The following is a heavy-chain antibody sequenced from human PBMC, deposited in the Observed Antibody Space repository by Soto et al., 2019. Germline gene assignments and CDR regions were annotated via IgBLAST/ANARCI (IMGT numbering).Heavy chain of an antibody. J-gene: IGHJ6*02. V-gene: IGHV1-69*13. CDR3: ASASQGLYAMDV. Sequence: SVKVSCKASGGTFSSYAISWVRQAPGQGLEWMGGIIPIFGTANYAQKFQGRVTITADESTSTAYMELSSLRSEDTAVYYCASASQGLYAMDVWGQGTTVTVSS. CDR1: GGTFSSYA. CDR2: IIPIFGTA.